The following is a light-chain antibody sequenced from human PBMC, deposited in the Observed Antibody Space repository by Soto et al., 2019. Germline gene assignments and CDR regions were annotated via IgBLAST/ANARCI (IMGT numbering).Light chain of an antibody. CDR1: QSITSSY. Sequence: EIVLTKSPGTLSLSPGERATLSCRASQSITSSYLAWYQQKPGQAPRVLIHGASSRATGIPDRFSGSGSGTDFTLTISRLEPEDFAVYFCQQYGNAPPNAFGQGTKVEIK. CDR3: QQYGNAPPNA. J-gene: IGKJ2*01. V-gene: IGKV3-20*01. CDR2: GAS.